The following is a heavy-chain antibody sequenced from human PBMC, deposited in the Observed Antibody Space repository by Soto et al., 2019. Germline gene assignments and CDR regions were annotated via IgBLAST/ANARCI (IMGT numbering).Heavy chain of an antibody. CDR1: GGSISSYY. Sequence: PSETLSLTCSVSGGSISSYYWSWIRQPPGKGLEWIGYIYYGGNTNYNPSLKSRVTISEDTSKNQFSLKLRSVTTADTAVYYCARLSGSYCLDYWGQGTLVTVSS. D-gene: IGHD1-26*01. CDR2: IYYGGNT. CDR3: ARLSGSYCLDY. J-gene: IGHJ4*02. V-gene: IGHV4-59*01.